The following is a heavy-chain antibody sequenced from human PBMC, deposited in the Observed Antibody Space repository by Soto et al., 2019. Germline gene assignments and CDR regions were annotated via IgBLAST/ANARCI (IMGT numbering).Heavy chain of an antibody. J-gene: IGHJ4*02. CDR1: GFPFSSYN. V-gene: IGHV3-21*01. CDR3: ARGETTGTPHFDY. D-gene: IGHD1-1*01. Sequence: EVQLVESGGGLVKPGGSLRLSCAASGFPFSSYNMNWVRQAPGKGLEWVSSISSTSTYIYYRDSVKGRFTISRDNAKNSLYLQMNSLIAEDTAVYYCARGETTGTPHFDYWGQGTLVTLSS. CDR2: ISSTSTYI.